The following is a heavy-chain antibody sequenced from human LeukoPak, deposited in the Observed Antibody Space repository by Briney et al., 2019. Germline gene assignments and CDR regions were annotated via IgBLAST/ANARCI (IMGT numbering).Heavy chain of an antibody. D-gene: IGHD6-6*01. V-gene: IGHV1-18*01. CDR1: GGTFSSYA. Sequence: ASVKVSCKASGGTFSSYAISWVRQAPGQGLEWMGWISAYNGNTNYAQKLQGRVTMTTDTSTSTAYMELRSLRSDDTAVYYCARGPRIAARPDAFDIWGQGTMVTVSS. CDR3: ARGPRIAARPDAFDI. J-gene: IGHJ3*02. CDR2: ISAYNGNT.